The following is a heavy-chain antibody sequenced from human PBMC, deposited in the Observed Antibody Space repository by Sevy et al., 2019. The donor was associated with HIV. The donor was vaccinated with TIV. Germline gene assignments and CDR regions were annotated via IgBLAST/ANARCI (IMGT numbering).Heavy chain of an antibody. CDR1: GYTFTRYG. J-gene: IGHJ6*02. V-gene: IGHV1-18*01. Sequence: GPAKVSCKASGYTFTRYGISWVRQAPGQGLEWMGWISGKSGDTNYAQRLQGRVTMTTDTSTNTAYMELRSLRSDDTAVYYCARDRNNYDSSGYPKGVDVWGQGTTVTVSS. CDR3: ARDRNNYDSSGYPKGVDV. D-gene: IGHD3-22*01. CDR2: ISGKSGDT.